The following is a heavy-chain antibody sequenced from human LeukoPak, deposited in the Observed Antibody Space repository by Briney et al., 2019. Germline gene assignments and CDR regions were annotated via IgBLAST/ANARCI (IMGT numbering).Heavy chain of an antibody. CDR2: VSTYNGKT. CDR3: ARDQSGHPLEDAFEV. J-gene: IGHJ3*01. D-gene: IGHD1-26*01. Sequence: GASVKVSCKASGYIFSNYAVSWVRQAPGHGLEWMGWVSTYNGKTNYAQKFQDRVTMTTDTSTRIVYMDVRSLRSGDTAMYYCARDQSGHPLEDAFEVWGQGTMVIVSS. V-gene: IGHV1-18*01. CDR1: GYIFSNYA.